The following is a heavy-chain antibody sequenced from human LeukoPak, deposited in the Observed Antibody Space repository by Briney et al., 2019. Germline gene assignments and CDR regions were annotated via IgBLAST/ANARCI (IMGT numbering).Heavy chain of an antibody. J-gene: IGHJ4*02. CDR1: GGTFSSYA. V-gene: IGHV1-69*13. CDR3: ARVSGYSSGWYLDY. D-gene: IGHD6-19*01. CDR2: IIPIFGTA. Sequence: GASVRVSCKASGGTFSSYAISWVRQAPGQGLEWMGGIIPIFGTANYAQKFQGRVTITADESTSTAYMELSSLRSEDTAVYCCARVSGYSSGWYLDYWGQGTLVTVSS.